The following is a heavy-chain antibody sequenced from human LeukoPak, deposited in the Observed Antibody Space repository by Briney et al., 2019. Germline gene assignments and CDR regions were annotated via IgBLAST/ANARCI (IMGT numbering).Heavy chain of an antibody. CDR1: GGSFSGYY. D-gene: IGHD3-10*01. CDR2: INHSEST. Sequence: SETLSLTCAVYGGSFSGYYWCWIRQPPGEGLEWIGEINHSESTNYIPALKSRVTISVDTSKNQFSLKLSAVTAADTAVYYCARLRPYYVHYMDVWGKGTTVTISS. CDR3: ARLRPYYVHYMDV. V-gene: IGHV4-34*01. J-gene: IGHJ6*03.